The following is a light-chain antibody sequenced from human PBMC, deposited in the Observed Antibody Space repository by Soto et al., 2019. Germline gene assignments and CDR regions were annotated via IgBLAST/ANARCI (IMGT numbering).Light chain of an antibody. J-gene: IGKJ5*01. Sequence: DVQMTQSPSTLSASVGDRVTITCRASQSISSWLAWYQQKPGKAPKLLIYKASSLESGVPSRFNGSGSETEFTLTISSLQSDDFATYYCQQFNSYSPTFGQGTRLEI. CDR2: KAS. CDR3: QQFNSYSPT. V-gene: IGKV1-5*03. CDR1: QSISSW.